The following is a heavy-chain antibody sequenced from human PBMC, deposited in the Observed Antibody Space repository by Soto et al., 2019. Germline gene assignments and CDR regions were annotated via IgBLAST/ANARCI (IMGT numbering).Heavy chain of an antibody. CDR2: IYYSGST. V-gene: IGHV4-31*03. Sequence: QVQLQESGPGLVKPSQTLSLTCTVSGGSISSGGYYWSWIRQHPGKGLEWIGYIYYSGSTYYNPSLKSRVTISVDTSKNQFSLKLSSVTTADTAVYYCARLLWSPTWSYFFDYWGQGTLVTVSS. CDR3: ARLLWSPTWSYFFDY. D-gene: IGHD3-10*01. CDR1: GGSISSGGYY. J-gene: IGHJ4*02.